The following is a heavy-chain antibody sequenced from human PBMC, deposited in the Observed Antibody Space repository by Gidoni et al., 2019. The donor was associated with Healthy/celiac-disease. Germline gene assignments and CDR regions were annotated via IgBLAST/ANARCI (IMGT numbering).Heavy chain of an antibody. CDR3: ARDRVVAPSGWFDP. CDR2: ISTSGST. V-gene: IGHV4-61*02. CDR1: GGSLSSGSDY. J-gene: IGHJ5*02. Sequence: QVQLQESGPGLVKPSQTLSLPCTVSGGSLSSGSDYWSWIRQPAGKGLEWIGRISTSGSTNYNPSLKSRVTMSVDTSKNQFSLKLSSVTAADTAVYYCARDRVVAPSGWFDPWGQGTLVTVSS. D-gene: IGHD2-15*01.